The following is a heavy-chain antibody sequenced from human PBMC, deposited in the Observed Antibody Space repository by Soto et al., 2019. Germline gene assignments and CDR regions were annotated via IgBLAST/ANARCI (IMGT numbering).Heavy chain of an antibody. D-gene: IGHD6-13*01. CDR1: GGSISSYY. V-gene: IGHV4-59*01. Sequence: SETLSLTCTVSGGSISSYYWSWIRQPPGKGLEWIGYIYYSGSTNYNPSLKSQVTISVDTSKNQFSLKLSSVTATDTAVYYCARGPGGIAAAGTFDYWGQGTLVTVSS. CDR3: ARGPGGIAAAGTFDY. CDR2: IYYSGST. J-gene: IGHJ4*02.